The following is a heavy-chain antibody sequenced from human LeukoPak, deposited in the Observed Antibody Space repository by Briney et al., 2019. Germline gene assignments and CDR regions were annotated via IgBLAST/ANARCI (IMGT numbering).Heavy chain of an antibody. J-gene: IGHJ4*02. D-gene: IGHD3-10*01. Sequence: PSETLSLTCTVSGGSISSGDYYWSWIRQPPGQGLEWIGYIHYSGSTYYNPSLNSRLTISVDTSKSQFSLKLSSVTAADTAVYYCARSGGVRGHYFDYWGQGTLVTVSS. V-gene: IGHV4-30-4*08. CDR2: IHYSGST. CDR1: GGSISSGDYY. CDR3: ARSGGVRGHYFDY.